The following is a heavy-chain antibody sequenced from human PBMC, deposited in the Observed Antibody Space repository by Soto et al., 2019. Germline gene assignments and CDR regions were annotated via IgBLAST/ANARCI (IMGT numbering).Heavy chain of an antibody. D-gene: IGHD3-3*01. Sequence: ASVKVSCKASGYTFTSYGISWVRQAPGQGLEWMGWISAYNGNTNYAQKLQGRVTMTTDTSTCTAYMELRSLRSDDTAVYYCAREAYYDFWSGYRAPYYYYYMDVWGKGTTVTVSS. J-gene: IGHJ6*03. CDR3: AREAYYDFWSGYRAPYYYYYMDV. CDR2: ISAYNGNT. V-gene: IGHV1-18*01. CDR1: GYTFTSYG.